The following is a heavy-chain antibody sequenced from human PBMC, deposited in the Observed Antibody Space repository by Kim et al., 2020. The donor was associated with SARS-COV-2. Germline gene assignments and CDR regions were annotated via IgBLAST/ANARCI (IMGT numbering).Heavy chain of an antibody. CDR1: GVTFMYYG. J-gene: IGHJ4*02. Sequence: GGSLRLSCAASGVTFMYYGMSWVRQAPGKGLEWVSSINGGGDNRYYADSVKGRFIISRDDSKNTLYLQMNSLRVEDTALYYCAKNGPVTAGGGGYYFDYWGRGTLVTVSS. CDR2: INGGGDNR. CDR3: AKNGPVTAGGGGYYFDY. V-gene: IGHV3-23*01. D-gene: IGHD6-25*01.